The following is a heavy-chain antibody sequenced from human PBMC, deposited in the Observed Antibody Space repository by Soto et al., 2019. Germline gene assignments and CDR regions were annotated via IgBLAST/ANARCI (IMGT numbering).Heavy chain of an antibody. CDR3: ATDNRRYYYDSSGYQDAFDI. CDR1: GYTLTELS. Sequence: ASVKVSCKVSGYTLTELSMHWVRQAPGKGLECMGSFDPEDGETIYAQKFQGRVTMTEDTSTDTAYMELSSLRSEDTAVYYCATDNRRYYYDSSGYQDAFDIWGQGTMVTVSS. J-gene: IGHJ3*02. CDR2: FDPEDGET. V-gene: IGHV1-24*01. D-gene: IGHD3-22*01.